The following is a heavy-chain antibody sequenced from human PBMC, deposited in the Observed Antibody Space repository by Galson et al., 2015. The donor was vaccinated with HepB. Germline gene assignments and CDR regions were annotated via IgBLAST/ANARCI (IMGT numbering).Heavy chain of an antibody. CDR3: ARTLVRSCDGDRGTWFDP. V-gene: IGHV3-7*03. D-gene: IGHD2-2*01. CDR2: IKQDGSEK. CDR1: GFTFSSYW. Sequence: SLRLSCAASGFTFSSYWMSWVRQAPGKGLEWVANIKQDGSEKYYVDSVKGRFTISRDNAKNSLYLQMNSLRAEDTAVYYCARTLVRSCDGDRGTWFDPWGQGPLVPLPS. J-gene: IGHJ5*02.